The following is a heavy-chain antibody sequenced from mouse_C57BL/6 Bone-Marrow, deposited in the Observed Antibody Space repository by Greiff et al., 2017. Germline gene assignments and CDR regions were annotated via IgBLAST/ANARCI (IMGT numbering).Heavy chain of an antibody. Sequence: VQVVESGPELVKPGASVKISCKASGYSFTSYYIHWVKQRPGQGLEWIGWIYPGSGNTKYNEKFKGKATLTADTSSSTAYMQLSSLTSEDSAVYYCARTRNYEREMDYWGQGTSVTVSS. CDR2: IYPGSGNT. CDR3: ARTRNYEREMDY. D-gene: IGHD1-1*01. V-gene: IGHV1-66*01. CDR1: GYSFTSYY. J-gene: IGHJ4*01.